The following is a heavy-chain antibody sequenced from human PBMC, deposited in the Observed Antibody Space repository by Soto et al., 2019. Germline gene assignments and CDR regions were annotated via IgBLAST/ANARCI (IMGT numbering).Heavy chain of an antibody. CDR2: IYTDGST. Sequence: EVQLVESGGGLVQPGGSLRLSCAASGFTVSSNYMSWVRQAPGKGLEWVSIIYTDGSTYYADSVRGRFTISRDNSKKTLYLQMTSLRAEDTAVYYCAKVGDSSGYAKYFQHWGQGTLFTVSS. V-gene: IGHV3-66*01. D-gene: IGHD3-22*01. CDR1: GFTVSSNY. J-gene: IGHJ1*01. CDR3: AKVGDSSGYAKYFQH.